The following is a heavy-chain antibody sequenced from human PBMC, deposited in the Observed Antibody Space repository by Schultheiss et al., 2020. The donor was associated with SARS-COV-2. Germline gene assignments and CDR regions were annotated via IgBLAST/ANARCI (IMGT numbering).Heavy chain of an antibody. Sequence: SETLSLTCTVSGGSISSSSYYWGWIRQPPGKGLEWIGEINHSGSTNYNPSLKSRVTISVDTSKNQFSLKLSSVTAADTAVYYCARGRYSSSWMGLYYYYMDVWGKGTTVTVSS. CDR3: ARGRYSSSWMGLYYYYMDV. J-gene: IGHJ6*03. D-gene: IGHD6-13*01. CDR1: GGSISSSSYY. V-gene: IGHV4-39*07. CDR2: INHSGST.